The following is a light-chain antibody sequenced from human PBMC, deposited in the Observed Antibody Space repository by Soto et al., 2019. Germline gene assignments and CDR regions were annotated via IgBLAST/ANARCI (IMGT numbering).Light chain of an antibody. CDR3: QQRSSSIT. CDR1: QSVSSS. CDR2: DAS. Sequence: EIVLTQSPVTLSLSPGERTTLSCRVSQSVSSSLAWYPQKSAQAPRLLIYDASNTATGIPARFSGSGSGTDFTLTISSLEPEDFAIYYCQQRSSSITFGQGTRLETK. V-gene: IGKV3-11*01. J-gene: IGKJ5*01.